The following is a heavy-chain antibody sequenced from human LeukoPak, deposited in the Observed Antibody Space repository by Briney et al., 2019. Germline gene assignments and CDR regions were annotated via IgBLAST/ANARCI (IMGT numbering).Heavy chain of an antibody. J-gene: IGHJ4*02. V-gene: IGHV3-30*18. CDR2: ISYDGSNK. CDR1: GFTFSNYG. D-gene: IGHD1-26*01. CDR3: AKDPQGKWELVGNFDY. Sequence: GGSLRLSCASSGFTFSNYGMHWVRQAPGKGLEWVAVISYDGSNKYYADSVKGRFTISRDNSKNTLYLQMNSLRAEDTAVYYCAKDPQGKWELVGNFDYWGQGTLVTVSS.